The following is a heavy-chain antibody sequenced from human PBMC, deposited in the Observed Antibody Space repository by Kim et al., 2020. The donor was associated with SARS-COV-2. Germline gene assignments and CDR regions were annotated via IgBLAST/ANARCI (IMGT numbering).Heavy chain of an antibody. V-gene: IGHV3-74*01. Sequence: YGDSVKGRFTISRDNAKNTLYLEMNSLRAEDTAVYYCARRTAAGSYYFFDYWGQGTLVTVSS. D-gene: IGHD1-26*01. J-gene: IGHJ4*02. CDR3: ARRTAAGSYYFFDY.